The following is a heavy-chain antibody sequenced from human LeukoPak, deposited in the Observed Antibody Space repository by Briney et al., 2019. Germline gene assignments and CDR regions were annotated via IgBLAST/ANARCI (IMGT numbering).Heavy chain of an antibody. CDR3: ARASEQLAGYDAFDI. J-gene: IGHJ3*02. D-gene: IGHD6-6*01. Sequence: GESLKISCKGSGYSFTSYWIGWVRQMPGKGLEWMGIIYPGDSDTRYSPSFQGQVTISADKSISTAYLQWSSLKASDTAMYYCARASEQLAGYDAFDIWGQGTMVTVSS. V-gene: IGHV5-51*01. CDR1: GYSFTSYW. CDR2: IYPGDSDT.